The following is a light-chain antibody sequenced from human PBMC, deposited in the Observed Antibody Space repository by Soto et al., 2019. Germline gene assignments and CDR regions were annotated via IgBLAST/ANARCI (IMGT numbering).Light chain of an antibody. CDR3: QQDYNLPLT. J-gene: IGKJ4*01. CDR1: QSVSSSY. CDR2: GAS. Sequence: EIVMTQSPATQSLSPGERATLSCRASQSVSSSYLSWYQQKPGQAPRLLIYGASTRATGIPARFSGSGSGTDFTLTISSLQPEDFAVYYCQQDYNLPLTFGGGTKVEIK. V-gene: IGKV3D-7*01.